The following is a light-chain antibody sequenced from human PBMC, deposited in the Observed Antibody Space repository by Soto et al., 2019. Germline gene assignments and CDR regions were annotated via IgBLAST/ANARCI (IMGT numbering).Light chain of an antibody. Sequence: QSVLTQPPSASGTPGQRGTISCSGSSSNIGSNAVSWYQHFPGTAPKVLIYSDDQRPSGVPDRFSGSKSGTSASLAISGLQAEDEADYFCAAWGDSLNTWVFGGGTKLPFL. CDR3: AAWGDSLNTWV. CDR2: SDD. J-gene: IGLJ3*02. V-gene: IGLV1-44*01. CDR1: SSNIGSNA.